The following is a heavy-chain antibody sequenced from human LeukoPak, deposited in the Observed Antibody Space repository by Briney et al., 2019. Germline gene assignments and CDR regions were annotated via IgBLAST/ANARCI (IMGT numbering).Heavy chain of an antibody. D-gene: IGHD4-17*01. CDR2: INPSGGST. CDR3: ARGAVTKGQSGARGLPATRGYFDY. J-gene: IGHJ4*02. Sequence: ASVKVSCKASGYTFTSYYMHWVRQAPGQGLEWMGIINPSGGSTSYAQKFQGRVTMTRDTSTSTVYMELSSLRSEDTAVYYCARGAVTKGQSGARGLPATRGYFDYWGQGTLVTVSS. CDR1: GYTFTSYY. V-gene: IGHV1-46*01.